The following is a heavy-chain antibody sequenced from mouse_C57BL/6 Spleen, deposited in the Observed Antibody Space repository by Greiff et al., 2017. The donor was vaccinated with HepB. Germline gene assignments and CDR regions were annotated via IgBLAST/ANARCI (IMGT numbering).Heavy chain of an antibody. Sequence: VQLQQPGAELVRPGSSVKLSCKASGYTFTSYWMHWVKQRPIQGLEWIGNIDPSDSETHYNQKFKDKATLTVDKSSSTAYMQLSSLTSEDSAVYYCARSGVLRAWFAYWGQGTLVTVSA. V-gene: IGHV1-52*01. D-gene: IGHD1-1*01. J-gene: IGHJ3*01. CDR1: GYTFTSYW. CDR3: ARSGVLRAWFAY. CDR2: IDPSDSET.